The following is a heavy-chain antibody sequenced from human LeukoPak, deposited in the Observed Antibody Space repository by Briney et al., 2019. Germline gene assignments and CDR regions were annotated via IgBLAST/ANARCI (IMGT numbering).Heavy chain of an antibody. CDR3: TTVGLMRAFDKSFDY. D-gene: IGHD3-9*01. Sequence: GGSLRLSCAASGFTFSNAWMNWVRQAPGKGLEWVGRTKSKTDGGTTDYAAPVKGRFTISRDDSKNTLYLQMNSLKTEDTAVYCCTTVGLMRAFDKSFDYWGQGTLVTVSS. V-gene: IGHV3-15*07. CDR1: GFTFSNAW. J-gene: IGHJ4*02. CDR2: TKSKTDGGTT.